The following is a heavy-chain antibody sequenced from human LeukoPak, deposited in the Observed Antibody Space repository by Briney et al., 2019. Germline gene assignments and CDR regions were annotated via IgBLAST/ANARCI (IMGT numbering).Heavy chain of an antibody. D-gene: IGHD3-22*01. CDR1: GFTFSSYS. V-gene: IGHV3-48*02. Sequence: GGSLRLSCAASGFTFSSYSMNWVRQAPGKGLEWVSYISSSSSTIYYADSVKGRFTISRDNAKNSLYLQMNSLRDEDTAVYYCARSSTDSSGYYYYYYGMDVWGQGTTVTVSS. CDR3: ARSSTDSSGYYYYYYGMDV. J-gene: IGHJ6*02. CDR2: ISSSSSTI.